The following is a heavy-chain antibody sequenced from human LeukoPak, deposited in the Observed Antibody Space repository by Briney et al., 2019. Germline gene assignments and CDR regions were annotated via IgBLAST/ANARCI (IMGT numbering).Heavy chain of an antibody. V-gene: IGHV3-30*18. Sequence: GGSLRLSCAASGFTFSSYGMHWVRQAPGKGLEWVAVISYDGSNKYYADSVKGRFTISRDNSKNTLYLQMNSLRAEDTAVYYCAKDRGGYQLDYWGQETLVTVSS. CDR1: GFTFSSYG. CDR2: ISYDGSNK. CDR3: AKDRGGYQLDY. J-gene: IGHJ4*02. D-gene: IGHD3-10*01.